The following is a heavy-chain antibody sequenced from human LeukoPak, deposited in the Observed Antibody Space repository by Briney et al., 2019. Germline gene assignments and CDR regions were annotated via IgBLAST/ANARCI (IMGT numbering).Heavy chain of an antibody. V-gene: IGHV1-24*01. Sequence: VASVTVSCKVSGYTLTELSMHWVRQAPGKGLEGMGGFDPKDGETIYAQKFQGRVTMTEDTSTDTAYMELNSLRSEDTAVYYCATDRAVVNWFDPWGQGTLVTVSS. CDR1: GYTLTELS. CDR3: ATDRAVVNWFDP. D-gene: IGHD4-23*01. J-gene: IGHJ5*02. CDR2: FDPKDGET.